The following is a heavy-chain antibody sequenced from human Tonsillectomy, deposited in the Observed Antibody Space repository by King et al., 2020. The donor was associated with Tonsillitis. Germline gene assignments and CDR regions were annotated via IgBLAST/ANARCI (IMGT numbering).Heavy chain of an antibody. D-gene: IGHD6-19*01. V-gene: IGHV3-66*01. Sequence: VQLVESGGGLVQPGGSLRLSCAASGFTVSSNDMSWVRQAPGKGLEWVSVIYSGGSTYYADSVKGRFTISRDNSKNTLYLQMNSLRAEDTAMYYCARGRIAVAGTIDYWGQGTLVTVSS. J-gene: IGHJ4*02. CDR3: ARGRIAVAGTIDY. CDR1: GFTVSSND. CDR2: IYSGGST.